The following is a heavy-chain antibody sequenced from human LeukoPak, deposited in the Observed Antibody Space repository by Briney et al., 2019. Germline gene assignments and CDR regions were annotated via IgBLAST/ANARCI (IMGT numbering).Heavy chain of an antibody. CDR2: ISAYNGDT. CDR3: ARSGCSAGSCYSQTVKFDS. V-gene: IGHV1-18*01. D-gene: IGHD2-15*01. J-gene: IGHJ4*02. Sequence: ASVKVSCTASGYTFTNYGISWVRQAPGQGLEWMAWISAYNGDTDYVQNFQGRVTVTADTSTSTAYMELRSLISDDTAVYYCARSGCSAGSCYSQTVKFDSWGQGTLVTVSS. CDR1: GYTFTNYG.